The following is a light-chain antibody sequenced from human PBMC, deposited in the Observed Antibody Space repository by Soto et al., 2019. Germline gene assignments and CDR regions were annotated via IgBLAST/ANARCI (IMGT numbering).Light chain of an antibody. J-gene: IGKJ1*01. CDR2: KAS. Sequence: DVQMTQSPSTLSASVGDRVTITCRASQSIDIWLAWYQQKPGKAPNLLIYKASTLETGVPSRFTASGSGAEFTLTISSLQPDDFATYYCEQYNTFSTFGQGTKVEMK. CDR1: QSIDIW. V-gene: IGKV1-5*03. CDR3: EQYNTFST.